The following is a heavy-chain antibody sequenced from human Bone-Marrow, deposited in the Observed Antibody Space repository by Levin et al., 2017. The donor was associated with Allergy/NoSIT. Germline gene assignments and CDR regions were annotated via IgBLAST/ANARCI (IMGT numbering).Heavy chain of an antibody. V-gene: IGHV3-23*01. J-gene: IGHJ4*02. CDR3: AKDGSARPSDY. CDR2: ISSSGGTT. Sequence: ETLSLTCAASGFTFSNFAMSWVRQTPGKGLEWVSFISSSGGTTYYADSVKGRFTISRDNSKNTLYLQMTSLRAEDTAVYYCAKDGSARPSDYWGQGTLVTVSS. D-gene: IGHD2-15*01. CDR1: GFTFSNFA.